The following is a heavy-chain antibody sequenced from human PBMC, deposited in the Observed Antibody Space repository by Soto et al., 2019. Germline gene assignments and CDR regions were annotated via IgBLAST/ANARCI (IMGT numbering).Heavy chain of an antibody. D-gene: IGHD6-13*01. CDR1: GGSFSGYY. J-gene: IGHJ4*02. V-gene: IGHV4-34*01. Sequence: PSETLSLTCAVYGGSFSGYYWSWIRQPPGKGLEWIGEVYHGGSTNYNPSLKSRVTISVDTSKNQFSLKLSSVTAADTAIYYCARQKKGSSWFIYYFDYWGLGTLVTVSS. CDR3: ARQKKGSSWFIYYFDY. CDR2: VYHGGST.